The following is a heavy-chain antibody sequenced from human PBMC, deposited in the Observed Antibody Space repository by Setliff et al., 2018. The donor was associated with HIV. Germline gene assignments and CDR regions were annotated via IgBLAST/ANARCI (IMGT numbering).Heavy chain of an antibody. J-gene: IGHJ4*02. D-gene: IGHD6-25*01. Sequence: SETLSLTCAVSGYSISSGYFWGWIRQPPGKGLEWIESIWHSGNTYYSPSLRSRVTLSVDTSKNQFSLRLSSVTAADTAVYYCASMYSDYIGHSEYWGQGTLVTVSS. CDR3: ASMYSDYIGHSEY. CDR2: IWHSGNT. V-gene: IGHV4-38-2*01. CDR1: GYSISSGYF.